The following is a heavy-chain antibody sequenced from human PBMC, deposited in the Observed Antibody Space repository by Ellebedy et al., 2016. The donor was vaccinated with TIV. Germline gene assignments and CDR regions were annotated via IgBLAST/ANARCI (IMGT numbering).Heavy chain of an antibody. J-gene: IGHJ4*02. Sequence: MPSETLSPTCTVSGGSISSYYWSWIRQPPGKRPEWIGSLYYSGTTNYNPSLKSRVTISVDTSKNRFSLRLSSVTAADTAMYYCARGAVGTIWAFDDWGQGTLVTVSS. CDR1: GGSISSYY. D-gene: IGHD6-19*01. CDR3: ARGAVGTIWAFDD. CDR2: LYYSGTT. V-gene: IGHV4-59*01.